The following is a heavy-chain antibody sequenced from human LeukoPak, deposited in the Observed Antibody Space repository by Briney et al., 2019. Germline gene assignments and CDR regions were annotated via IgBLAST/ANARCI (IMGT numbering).Heavy chain of an antibody. J-gene: IGHJ4*02. Sequence: PGGSLRLSCAASGFDFESYTMTWVRQAPGKGLGWVSLISATSSDINYAESVRGRFTITRDNAKNSLFLQMDSLRVEDTAIYYCAKGLFSAFDKYLDSWGQGTLVTVSS. CDR3: AKGLFSAFDKYLDS. CDR1: GFDFESYT. V-gene: IGHV3-21*04. D-gene: IGHD5-12*01. CDR2: ISATSSDI.